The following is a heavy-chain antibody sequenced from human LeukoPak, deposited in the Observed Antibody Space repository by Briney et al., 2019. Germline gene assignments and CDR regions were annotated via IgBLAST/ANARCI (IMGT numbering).Heavy chain of an antibody. V-gene: IGHV4-34*01. CDR2: INHSGST. CDR1: GGSFSGYY. J-gene: IGHJ4*02. CDR3: ARPIIAAAGPFDY. Sequence: PSETLSLTCAVYGGSFSGYYWSWIRQPPGKGLEWIGEINHSGSTNYNPSLKSRVTISVDTSKNQFSLKLSSVTAADTAVYYCARPIIAAAGPFDYWGQGTLVTVSS. D-gene: IGHD6-13*01.